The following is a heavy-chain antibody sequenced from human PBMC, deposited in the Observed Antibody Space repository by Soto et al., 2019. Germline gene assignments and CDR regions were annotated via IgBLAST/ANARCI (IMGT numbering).Heavy chain of an antibody. CDR3: ASFLYDFWSGYLGIYGMDV. Sequence: GGSLRLSCAASGFTFSSYSMNWVRQAPGKGLEWVSSISSSSSYIHYADSVKGRFTISRDNAKNSLYLQMNSLRAEDTAVYYCASFLYDFWSGYLGIYGMDVWGQGTTVTVSS. CDR1: GFTFSSYS. CDR2: ISSSSSYI. V-gene: IGHV3-21*01. D-gene: IGHD3-3*01. J-gene: IGHJ6*02.